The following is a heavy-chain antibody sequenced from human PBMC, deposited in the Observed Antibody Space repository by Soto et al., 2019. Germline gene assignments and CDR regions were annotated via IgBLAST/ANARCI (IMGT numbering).Heavy chain of an antibody. D-gene: IGHD6-13*01. CDR3: ARGYSSSWSGVYMDV. Sequence: PSETLSLTCTVSGGSISTYYWSWIRQPPGKGLEWIGYIYYSGSTNYNPSLKSRVTISVDTSKNQFSLKLSSVSAADTAVYYCARGYSSSWSGVYMDVWGKGTTVTVSS. CDR2: IYYSGST. CDR1: GGSISTYY. V-gene: IGHV4-59*01. J-gene: IGHJ6*03.